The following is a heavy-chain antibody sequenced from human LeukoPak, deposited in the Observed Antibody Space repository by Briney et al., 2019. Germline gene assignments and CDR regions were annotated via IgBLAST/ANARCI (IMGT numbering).Heavy chain of an antibody. CDR3: ARDGYSSGWSFDY. V-gene: IGHV4-39*07. J-gene: IGHJ4*02. D-gene: IGHD6-19*01. CDR2: IYYSGST. Sequence: PSETLSLTCTVSGGSISSYYWGWIRQPPGKGLEWLGSIYYSGSTYYNPSLKSRVTISVDTSKNQFSLKLSSVTAADTAVYYCARDGYSSGWSFDYWGQGTLVTVSS. CDR1: GGSISSYY.